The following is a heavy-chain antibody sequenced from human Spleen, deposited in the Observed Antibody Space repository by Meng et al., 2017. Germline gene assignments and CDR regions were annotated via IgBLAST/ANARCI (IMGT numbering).Heavy chain of an antibody. V-gene: IGHV1-2*06. Sequence: QVELVQSGPEVKKPGASVKLSCKPSGYTFPDYWLHWVRRAPGQGLEWMGRINPKSGDTHYAQRFQGRVTMTSDTSISTVYMELNGLRSDDTAVYYCARDEDISAAGKLFGDYWGQGTLVTVSS. J-gene: IGHJ4*02. CDR3: ARDEDISAAGKLFGDY. CDR2: INPKSGDT. D-gene: IGHD6-13*01. CDR1: GYTFPDYW.